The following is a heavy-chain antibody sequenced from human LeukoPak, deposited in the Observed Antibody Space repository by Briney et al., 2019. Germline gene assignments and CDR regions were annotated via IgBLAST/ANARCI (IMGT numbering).Heavy chain of an antibody. Sequence: QAGRSLRLSCAASGLSIGDNSMHWVRHAPGKGLEWVSLISWDESTTYYSDSVKGRFTVSRDSSKNSLHLQMNSLRTEDTALYYCARGPNRWWVVSRNWGMDVWGQGTTVTVSS. CDR2: ISWDESTT. J-gene: IGHJ6*02. D-gene: IGHD2-15*01. CDR3: ARGPNRWWVVSRNWGMDV. V-gene: IGHV3-43*01. CDR1: GLSIGDNS.